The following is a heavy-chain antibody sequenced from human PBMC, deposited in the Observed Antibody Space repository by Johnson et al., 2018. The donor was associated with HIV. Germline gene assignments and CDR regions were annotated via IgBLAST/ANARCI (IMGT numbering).Heavy chain of an antibody. CDR3: ARGDFWSGYPDAFDI. D-gene: IGHD3-3*01. CDR1: GFTFDDYG. Sequence: VQLVESGGGVVRPGGSLRLSCAASGFTFDDYGMSWVRQAPGKGLEWVSGINWNGGSTGYADSVKGRFTISRDNSKNTLYLQRNSLRAEDTAVYYCARGDFWSGYPDAFDIWGQGTMVTVSS. V-gene: IGHV3-20*04. J-gene: IGHJ3*02. CDR2: INWNGGST.